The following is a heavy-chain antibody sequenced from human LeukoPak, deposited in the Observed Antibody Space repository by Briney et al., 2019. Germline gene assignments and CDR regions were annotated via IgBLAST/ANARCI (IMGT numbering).Heavy chain of an antibody. J-gene: IGHJ4*02. D-gene: IGHD4-17*01. Sequence: SETLSLTCAVYGGSFSGYYWSWIRQPPGKGLEWIGEINHSGSTNYNPSLKRRVTISVDTSKNQFSLKLSSVTAADTAVYYCARGGWEVTTITLRVPSYRYFDYWGQGTLVTVSS. CDR3: ARGGWEVTTITLRVPSYRYFDY. CDR1: GGSFSGYY. V-gene: IGHV4-34*01. CDR2: INHSGST.